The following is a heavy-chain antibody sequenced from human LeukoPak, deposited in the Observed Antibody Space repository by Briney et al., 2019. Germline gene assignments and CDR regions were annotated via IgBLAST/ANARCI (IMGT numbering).Heavy chain of an antibody. CDR1: GFTFSSYE. Sequence: GGSLRLSCAASGFTFSSYEMNWVRQAPGKGLEWVSYISSSGSTIYYADSVKGRFTISRDNAKNSLYLQMNSLRAEDTAVYYCARGESYYYDSSGSLTYYFDYWGQGTLVTVSS. V-gene: IGHV3-48*03. CDR3: ARGESYYYDSSGSLTYYFDY. CDR2: ISSSGSTI. J-gene: IGHJ4*02. D-gene: IGHD3-22*01.